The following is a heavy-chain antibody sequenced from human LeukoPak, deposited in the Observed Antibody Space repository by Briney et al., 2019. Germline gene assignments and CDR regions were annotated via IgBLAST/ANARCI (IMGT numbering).Heavy chain of an antibody. CDR1: GYRFSSYG. V-gene: IGHV1-18*01. Sequence: ASVKVSCKASGYRFSSYGITWVRRAPGQGLEWMGWISGYKGNAVYAQKFQGRVTMTIDTSTTTAYMEVRSLRSDDTAVYYCAREGLEYYGMDVWGQGSTVTVSS. J-gene: IGHJ6*02. CDR2: ISGYKGNA. D-gene: IGHD5-24*01. CDR3: AREGLEYYGMDV.